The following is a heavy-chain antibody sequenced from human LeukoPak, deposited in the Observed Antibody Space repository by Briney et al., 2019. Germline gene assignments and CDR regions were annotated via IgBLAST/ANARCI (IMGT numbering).Heavy chain of an antibody. Sequence: PGRSLRLSCAASGFKFDDYGMSCVRQAPGEGLGWVCDLNWNGAWTGYADSVKGRFTISRDNAKNSLYLQMNSLSAEDTALYYCAGYYYDSSRGFDLCGQGTLVTVSS. CDR3: AGYYYDSSRGFDL. D-gene: IGHD3-22*01. V-gene: IGHV3-20*04. CDR2: LNWNGAWT. CDR1: GFKFDDYG. J-gene: IGHJ5*02.